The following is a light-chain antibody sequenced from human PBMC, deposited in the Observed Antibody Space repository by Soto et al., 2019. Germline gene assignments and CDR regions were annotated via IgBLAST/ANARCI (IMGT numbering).Light chain of an antibody. V-gene: IGLV2-14*01. CDR1: SSDVGGYNY. J-gene: IGLJ3*02. Sequence: HSALTQPASVSGSPGQSITISCTGTSSDVGGYNYVSWYQQHPGKAPKLMIYEVSNRPSGVSNRFSGSKSGNTASLTISGLQAEDEADYYCSSYTSSSVWVFGGGTKVTVL. CDR3: SSYTSSSVWV. CDR2: EVS.